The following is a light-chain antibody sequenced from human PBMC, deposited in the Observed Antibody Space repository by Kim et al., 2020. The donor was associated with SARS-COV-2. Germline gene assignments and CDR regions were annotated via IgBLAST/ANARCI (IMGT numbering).Light chain of an antibody. V-gene: IGLV3-19*01. CDR2: GKN. CDR1: SLRSYY. CDR3: NSRDSSGNHLVV. Sequence: LGQTVRITCQGDSLRSYYASWYQQKPGQAPVLVIYGKNNRPSGIPDRFSGSSAGNTASLTITGAQAEDEADYYCNSRDSSGNHLVVFGGGTKLTVL. J-gene: IGLJ3*02.